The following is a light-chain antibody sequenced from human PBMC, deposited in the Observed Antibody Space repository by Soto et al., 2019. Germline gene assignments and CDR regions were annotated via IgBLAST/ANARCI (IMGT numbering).Light chain of an antibody. V-gene: IGKV3-20*01. Sequence: IGLTQSQGTLSLSPGEGATLSCRASQSVTSSYLAWYQQKPGQAPRLLIYTASTRATGIPARFSGSGSGTYFTLNISRLEPEDFAVYYCQQYGSSPLTFGKGTKVEF. J-gene: IGKJ1*01. CDR3: QQYGSSPLT. CDR1: QSVTSSY. CDR2: TAS.